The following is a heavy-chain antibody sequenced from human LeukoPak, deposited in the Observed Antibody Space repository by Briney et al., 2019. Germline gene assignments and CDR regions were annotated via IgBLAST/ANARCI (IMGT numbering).Heavy chain of an antibody. J-gene: IGHJ6*03. CDR2: VHTTTTIAAGTT. Sequence: GGSLRLSCTASGFTLIKFGLSWVRQAPGKGLERVPSVHTTTTIAAGTTFYADSVKGRFTISGDSSKNTVYLQMNTLRVEDTAVYYCASDFPLYYYYMDVWGKGTTVTVSS. CDR3: ASDFPLYYYYMDV. CDR1: GFTLIKFG. V-gene: IGHV3-21*04.